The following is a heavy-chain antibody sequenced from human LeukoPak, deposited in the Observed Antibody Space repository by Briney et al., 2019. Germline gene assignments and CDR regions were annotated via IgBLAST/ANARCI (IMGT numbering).Heavy chain of an antibody. D-gene: IGHD3-22*01. Sequence: SETLSLTCSVSGVPISTYYWSWLRQSPGKGLEWIAYVYYNGDIMYNPSLKSRVTISLDTSKNQFSLSMTSVTAADTAVYFCATTWYYDSRGYLFDDWGHGTLVTVSS. CDR2: VYYNGDI. CDR3: ATTWYYDSRGYLFDD. CDR1: GVPISTYY. J-gene: IGHJ4*01. V-gene: IGHV4-59*01.